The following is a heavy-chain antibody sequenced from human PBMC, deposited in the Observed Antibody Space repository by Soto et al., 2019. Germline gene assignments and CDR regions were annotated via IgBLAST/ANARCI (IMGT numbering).Heavy chain of an antibody. V-gene: IGHV3-23*01. CDR3: ARKNRGATTRPKYWYFDL. Sequence: EVQVLESGGGLVQPGGSLRLSCAGSGFTFINYAMNWVRQAPGKGLEWVSSISGGGDAAFFPDSVRGRFTISRDNSKNTGTLQRNSRGVDDTAGYNGARKNRGATTRPKYWYFDLWGRGTLVTVSS. J-gene: IGHJ2*01. CDR2: ISGGGDAA. CDR1: GFTFINYA. D-gene: IGHD1-26*01.